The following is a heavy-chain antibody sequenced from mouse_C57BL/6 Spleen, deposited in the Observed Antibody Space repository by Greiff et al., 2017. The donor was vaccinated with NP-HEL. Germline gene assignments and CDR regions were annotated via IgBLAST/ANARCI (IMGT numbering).Heavy chain of an antibody. J-gene: IGHJ2*01. CDR1: GYTFTSYW. Sequence: QVQLQQPGAELVKPGASVKLSCKASGYTFTSYWMQWVKQRPGQGLEWIGEIDPSDSYTNYNQKFKGKATLTVDTSSSTAYMQLISLTSEDSAVYYCARRDYGSLFDYWGQGTTLTVSS. CDR3: ARRDYGSLFDY. V-gene: IGHV1-50*01. CDR2: IDPSDSYT. D-gene: IGHD1-1*01.